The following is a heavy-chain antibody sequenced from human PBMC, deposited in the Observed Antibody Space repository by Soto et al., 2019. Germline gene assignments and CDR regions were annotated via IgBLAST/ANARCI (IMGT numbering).Heavy chain of an antibody. CDR3: ARDAIFGVVISYGMDD. CDR1: GFTFSSYS. J-gene: IGHJ6*02. D-gene: IGHD3-3*01. V-gene: IGHV3-21*01. CDR2: ISSSSSYI. Sequence: PGGSLRLSCAASGFTFSSYSMNWVRQAPGKGLEWVSSISSSSSYIYYADSVKGRFTISRDNAKNSLYLQMNSLRAEDTAVYYCARDAIFGVVISYGMDDWGQGTTVTVSS.